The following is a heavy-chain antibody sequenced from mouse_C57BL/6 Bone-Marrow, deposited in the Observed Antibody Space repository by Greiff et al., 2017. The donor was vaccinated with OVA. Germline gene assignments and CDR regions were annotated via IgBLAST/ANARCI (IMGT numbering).Heavy chain of an antibody. D-gene: IGHD2-3*01. CDR2: IYPGSGST. V-gene: IGHV1-55*01. J-gene: IGHJ2*01. Sequence: VQLQQPGAELVKPGASVKMSCKASGYTFTSYWITWVKQRPGQGLAWIGDIYPGSGSTNYNEKFKSKATLNVDTSSSTAYMQLSSLTSEDSAVYYCAVGWLLTLYYFDYWGQGTTLTVSS. CDR1: GYTFTSYW. CDR3: AVGWLLTLYYFDY.